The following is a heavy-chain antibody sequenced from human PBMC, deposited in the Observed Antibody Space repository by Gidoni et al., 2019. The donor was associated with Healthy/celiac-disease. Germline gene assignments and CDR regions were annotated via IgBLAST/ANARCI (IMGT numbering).Heavy chain of an antibody. V-gene: IGHV3-23*01. D-gene: IGHD3-22*01. CDR1: GFTFSSSA. CDR3: AKDVYYYDSSGYPNDAFDI. J-gene: IGHJ3*02. CDR2: ISGSGGST. Sequence: EVPLLEYGEGLVQPGGALRLSCDSSGFTFSSSAISWVRQAPGKWLEWVSAISGSGGSTYYADSVKGRLNISRDNSKNTLYLQMNSLRAEDTAVYYCAKDVYYYDSSGYPNDAFDIWGQGTMVTVSS.